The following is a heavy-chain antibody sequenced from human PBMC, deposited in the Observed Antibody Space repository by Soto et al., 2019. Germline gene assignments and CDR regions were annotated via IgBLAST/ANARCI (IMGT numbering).Heavy chain of an antibody. Sequence: ASVKVSCKTSGYTFSNYGITWVRQAPGQPLEWLGWISLYSDGTNYAQKFQGRVSMTTDTSTTTAYMELRSLRPDDTAVYYCARVVPGAEAWFGPWGQGTMVTVSS. J-gene: IGHJ5*02. CDR1: GYTFSNYG. V-gene: IGHV1-18*01. CDR2: ISLYSDGT. D-gene: IGHD2-2*01. CDR3: ARVVPGAEAWFGP.